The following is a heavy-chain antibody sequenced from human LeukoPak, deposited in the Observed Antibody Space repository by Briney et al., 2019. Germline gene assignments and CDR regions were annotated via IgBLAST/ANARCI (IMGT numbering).Heavy chain of an antibody. CDR2: IIPIFGTA. V-gene: IGHV1-69*13. Sequence: GASVKVSCKASGYTFTSYDINWVRQATGQGLEWMGGIIPIFGTANYAQKFQGRVTITADESTSTAYMELSSLRSEDTAVYYCARDLPLQRTPNYYDSSGLLDYWGQGTLVTVSS. D-gene: IGHD3-22*01. CDR3: ARDLPLQRTPNYYDSSGLLDY. CDR1: GYTFTSYD. J-gene: IGHJ4*02.